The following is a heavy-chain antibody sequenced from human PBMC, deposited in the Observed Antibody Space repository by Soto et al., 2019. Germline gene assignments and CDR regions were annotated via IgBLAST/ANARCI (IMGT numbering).Heavy chain of an antibody. D-gene: IGHD1-7*01. CDR1: GGSFSGYY. V-gene: IGHV4-34*01. Sequence: PSETLSLTCAVYGGSFSGYYWSWIRQPPGKGLEWIGEINHSGSTNYNPSLKSRVTISVDTSKNQFSLKLSSVTAADTAVYYCARQPQRITGTTWYNWFDPWGQGTLVTVSS. CDR3: ARQPQRITGTTWYNWFDP. J-gene: IGHJ5*02. CDR2: INHSGST.